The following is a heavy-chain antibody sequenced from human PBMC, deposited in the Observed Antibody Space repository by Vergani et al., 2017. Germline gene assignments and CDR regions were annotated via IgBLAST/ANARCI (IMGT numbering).Heavy chain of an antibody. CDR2: MYSSGST. CDR3: ARYSSSLRAYYFGMDV. Sequence: QLQLQESGPGQVKPSETLSLICTVSGGSISSNSYYWGWIRQPPGKGPEWIGSMYSSGSTYYNPSLKSRVTISVDTSKNQFSLNLRSVTAADTAVYYCARYSSSLRAYYFGMDVWGQGTTVTVSS. CDR1: GGSISSNSYY. J-gene: IGHJ6*02. V-gene: IGHV4-39*01. D-gene: IGHD6-6*01.